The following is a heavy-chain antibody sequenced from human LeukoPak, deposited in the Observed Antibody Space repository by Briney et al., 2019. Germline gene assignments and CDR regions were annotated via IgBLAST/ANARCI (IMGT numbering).Heavy chain of an antibody. Sequence: GGSLRLSCAASGFTFSSYEMNWVRQAPGKGLEWVSYISSSGSTIYYADSVKGRFTISRDNAKNSLYLQMNSLRAEDTAVYYCARDRGYSYGQYYYYYMDVWGKGTTVTISS. CDR1: GFTFSSYE. CDR3: ARDRGYSYGQYYYYYMDV. D-gene: IGHD5-18*01. J-gene: IGHJ6*03. CDR2: ISSSGSTI. V-gene: IGHV3-48*03.